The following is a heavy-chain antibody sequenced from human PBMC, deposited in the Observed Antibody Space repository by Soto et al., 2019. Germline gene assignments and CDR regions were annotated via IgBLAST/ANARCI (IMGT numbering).Heavy chain of an antibody. V-gene: IGHV1-2*02. Sequence: ASVKVSCKASGYTFTGYYMHWVRQAPGQGLEWMGWINPNSGGTNYAQKFQGRVTMTRDTSISTAYMELSRLKSDDTAVYYCARARRISSSGALFDYWGQGTLVTVSS. CDR3: ARARRISSSGALFDY. D-gene: IGHD6-6*01. CDR1: GYTFTGYY. CDR2: INPNSGGT. J-gene: IGHJ4*02.